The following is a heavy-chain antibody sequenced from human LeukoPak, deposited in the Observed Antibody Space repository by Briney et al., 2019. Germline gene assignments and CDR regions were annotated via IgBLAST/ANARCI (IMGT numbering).Heavy chain of an antibody. CDR2: IYHSGST. Sequence: SETLSLTCTVSGGSVSSSSYYWSWIRQPPGKGLEWIGYIYHSGSTYYNPSLKSRVTISVDTSKNQFSLKLSSVTAADTAVYYCARAAVAGVDYWGQGTLVTVSS. D-gene: IGHD6-19*01. J-gene: IGHJ4*02. V-gene: IGHV4-39*01. CDR1: GGSVSSSSYY. CDR3: ARAAVAGVDY.